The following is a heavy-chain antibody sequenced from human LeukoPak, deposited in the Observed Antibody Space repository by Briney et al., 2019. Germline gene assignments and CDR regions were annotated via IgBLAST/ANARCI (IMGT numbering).Heavy chain of an antibody. V-gene: IGHV3-33*01. D-gene: IGHD5-12*01. J-gene: IGHJ4*02. CDR2: IWYDGSNK. CDR1: GFTFSSYG. Sequence: AGGSLRLSCAASGFTFSSYGMHWVCQAPGKGLEWVAVIWYDGSNKYYADSVKGRFTISRDNSKNTLYLQMNSLRAEDMAVYYCARDGDIVATVQIGDYFDYWGQGTLVTVSS. CDR3: ARDGDIVATVQIGDYFDY.